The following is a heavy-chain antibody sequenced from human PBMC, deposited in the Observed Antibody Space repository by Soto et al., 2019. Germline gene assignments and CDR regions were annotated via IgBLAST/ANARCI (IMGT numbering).Heavy chain of an antibody. CDR3: ARGQRFSDWFDP. V-gene: IGHV4-4*07. D-gene: IGHD3-3*01. CDR2: IYSSGNT. CDR1: GGTISGYY. Sequence: ETLSLTCRVSGGTISGYYWTWIRQPAGKGLEWIGRIYSSGNTKYNPSLQSRVTMSLDTSNNQFSLRLTSVTAADTAVYYCARGQRFSDWFDPWGQGTLVTVSS. J-gene: IGHJ5*02.